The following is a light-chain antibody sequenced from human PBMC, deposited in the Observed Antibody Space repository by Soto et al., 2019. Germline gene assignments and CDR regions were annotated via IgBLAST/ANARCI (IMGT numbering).Light chain of an antibody. V-gene: IGLV2-14*01. CDR3: SSYTGSTNYV. Sequence: QSVLTQPASVSGSPGQSITICCTGTSSDVGIYNYVSWYQQHPGKAPKLMIYQVTNRPSGVSNRFSGSKSGNTASLTISGLQAEDEADYYCSSYTGSTNYVFGTGT. CDR2: QVT. J-gene: IGLJ1*01. CDR1: SSDVGIYNY.